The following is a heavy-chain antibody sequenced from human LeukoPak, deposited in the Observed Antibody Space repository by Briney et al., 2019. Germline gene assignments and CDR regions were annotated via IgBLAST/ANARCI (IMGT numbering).Heavy chain of an antibody. CDR2: ISSSSSYI. D-gene: IGHD3-3*01. CDR3: AREIYDFWGGYSRCFDY. Sequence: GGSLRLSCAASGCTFSSYSMNWVRQAPGKGLEWVSSISSSSSYIYYADSVKGRFTISRDNAKNSLYLQMNSLRAEDTAVYYCAREIYDFWGGYSRCFDYWGQGTLVTVSS. V-gene: IGHV3-21*01. J-gene: IGHJ4*02. CDR1: GCTFSSYS.